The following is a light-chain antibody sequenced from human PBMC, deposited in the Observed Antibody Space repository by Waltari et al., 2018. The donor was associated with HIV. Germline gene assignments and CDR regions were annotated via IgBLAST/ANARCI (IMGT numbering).Light chain of an antibody. V-gene: IGLV1-44*01. J-gene: IGLJ3*02. CDR2: SNK. CDR3: AAWDDSLNGRV. CDR1: SSNIGSNT. Sequence: QSVLTQPPSASGTPGQRVTISCSGSSSNIGSNTVNWYQQRPGTAPKLLIYSNKQRPSVVPDRFSGSKSGTSASLAISGLQSEDEADYYCAAWDDSLNGRVFGGGTKLTVL.